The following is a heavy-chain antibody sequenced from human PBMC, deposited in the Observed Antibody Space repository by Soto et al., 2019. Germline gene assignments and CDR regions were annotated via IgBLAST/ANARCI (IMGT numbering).Heavy chain of an antibody. CDR1: GLTCSSYA. D-gene: IGHD6-13*01. CDR3: ARRGPGTYFDY. V-gene: IGHV3-23*01. CDR2: VSGSGGST. Sequence: EVQLLESGGGLVQPGGSLRLSCAASGLTCSSYAMRWVRQAPGKGLEWVSAVSGSGGSTYYADSVKGRFTISRDNSKNTLYLQMNSLRAEDTAVYYCARRGPGTYFDYWGQGTLATVSS. J-gene: IGHJ4*02.